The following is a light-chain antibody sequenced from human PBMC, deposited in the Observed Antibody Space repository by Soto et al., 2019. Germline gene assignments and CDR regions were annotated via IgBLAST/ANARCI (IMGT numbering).Light chain of an antibody. V-gene: IGKV1-5*03. CDR2: KAS. CDR1: QSISSW. Sequence: DIQMTQSLSTLSASVGDRVTITCRASQSISSWLAWYQQKPGKAPKLLIYKASSLESGVPSRFSGSGSGTVFTLTISSLQPDDFATYYCQQYNSYSPGWTFGQGTKVDIK. J-gene: IGKJ1*01. CDR3: QQYNSYSPGWT.